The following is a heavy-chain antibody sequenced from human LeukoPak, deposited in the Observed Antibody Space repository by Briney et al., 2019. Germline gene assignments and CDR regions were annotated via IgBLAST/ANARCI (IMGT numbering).Heavy chain of an antibody. J-gene: IGHJ6*02. V-gene: IGHV1-69*04. CDR2: ITPILGIA. D-gene: IGHD5-12*01. CDR1: GGTFSSYA. Sequence: SVKVSCKASGGTFSSYAISWVRQAPGQGLEWMGRITPILGIANYAQRFQGRVTITADKSTSTAYMELSSLRSEDTAVYYCARDEMRGYDYYYYYYGMDVWGQGTTVTVSS. CDR3: ARDEMRGYDYYYYYYGMDV.